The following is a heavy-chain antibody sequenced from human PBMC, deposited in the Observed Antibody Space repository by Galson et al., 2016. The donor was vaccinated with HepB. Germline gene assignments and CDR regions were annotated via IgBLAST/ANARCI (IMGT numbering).Heavy chain of an antibody. CDR3: ARARYSSGLYNWFDP. CDR1: GGSFSDYY. V-gene: IGHV4-34*01. CDR2: INHSGTI. D-gene: IGHD6-19*01. Sequence: ETLSLTCAVYGGSFSDYYWSWIRQPPGKGLEWIGEINHSGTINYNPSLKSRVTISVDTSRNQFSLKLSSVTAADTAVYYCARARYSSGLYNWFDPWGQGTLVTVSS. J-gene: IGHJ5*02.